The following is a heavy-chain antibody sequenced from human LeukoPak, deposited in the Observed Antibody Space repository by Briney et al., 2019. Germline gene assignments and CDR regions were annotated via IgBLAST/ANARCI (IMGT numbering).Heavy chain of an antibody. Sequence: ASVKVSCEASGYTFTGYCMHWVRQAPGQGLEWMGWINPNSGGTNYAQKFQGRVTMTRDTSISTAYMELSRLRSDDTAVYYCARDPSGWELPMDYWGQGTLVTVSS. V-gene: IGHV1-2*02. CDR2: INPNSGGT. D-gene: IGHD1-26*01. CDR1: GYTFTGYC. J-gene: IGHJ4*02. CDR3: ARDPSGWELPMDY.